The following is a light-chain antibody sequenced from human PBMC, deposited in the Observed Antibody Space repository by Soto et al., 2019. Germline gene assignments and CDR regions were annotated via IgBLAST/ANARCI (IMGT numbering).Light chain of an antibody. Sequence: QSALTQPASVSGSPGQSIIISRSGTSSDIGGYDYVSWYQQHPGKVPKLLIYDVNHRPSGASIRFSGSKSGDTASLTISGLQAEDEADYYCTSYTSGNNILLFGGGTKLTVL. J-gene: IGLJ3*02. CDR1: SSDIGGYDY. CDR3: TSYTSGNNILL. V-gene: IGLV2-14*03. CDR2: DVN.